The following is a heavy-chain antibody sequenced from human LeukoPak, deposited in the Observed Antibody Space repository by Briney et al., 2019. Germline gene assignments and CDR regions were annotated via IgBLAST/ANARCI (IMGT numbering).Heavy chain of an antibody. D-gene: IGHD3-10*01. V-gene: IGHV1-46*01. Sequence: ASVKVSCKASGYTFTSYYMHWVRQAPGQGPEWMGIINPSGGSTTYAHKFQGRVTMTGDTSTSTVYMELSSLRSEDTAVYYCARDLYGSGTYPRYWGQGTLVTVSS. J-gene: IGHJ4*02. CDR3: ARDLYGSGTYPRY. CDR2: INPSGGST. CDR1: GYTFTSYY.